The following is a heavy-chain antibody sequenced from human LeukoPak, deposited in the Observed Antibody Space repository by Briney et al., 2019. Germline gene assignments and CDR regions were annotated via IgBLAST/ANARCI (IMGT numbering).Heavy chain of an antibody. CDR3: AKDRGTTVTRWGNWFDP. V-gene: IGHV3-23*01. Sequence: GGSLRLSCAASGFTFSDYYMSWVRQAPGKGLEWVSAISGSGGSTYYADSVKGRFTISRDNSKNTLYLQMNSLRAEDTAVYYCAKDRGTTVTRWGNWFDPWGQGTLVTVSS. CDR2: ISGSGGST. D-gene: IGHD4-17*01. J-gene: IGHJ5*02. CDR1: GFTFSDYY.